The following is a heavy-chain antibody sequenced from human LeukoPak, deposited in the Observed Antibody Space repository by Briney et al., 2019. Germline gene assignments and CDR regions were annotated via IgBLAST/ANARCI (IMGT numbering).Heavy chain of an antibody. V-gene: IGHV4-30-4*08. CDR2: IYYSGST. J-gene: IGHJ6*03. CDR1: GGSFSGYY. Sequence: PSETLSLTCAVYGGSFSGYYWSWIRQPPGKGLEWIGYIYYSGSTYYNPSLKSRVTISVDTSKNQFSLKLSSVTAADTAVYYCARGRKYYYYMDVWGKGTTVTVSS. CDR3: ARGRKYYYYMDV. D-gene: IGHD3-10*01.